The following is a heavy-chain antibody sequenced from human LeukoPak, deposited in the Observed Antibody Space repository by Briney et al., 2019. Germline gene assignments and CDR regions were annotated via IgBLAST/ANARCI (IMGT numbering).Heavy chain of an antibody. CDR3: ARESQEKYFFDY. CDR2: IYYSGST. J-gene: IGHJ4*02. CDR1: GGSISSYY. D-gene: IGHD5-24*01. V-gene: IGHV4-59*12. Sequence: PSETLSLTCTVSGGSISSYYWRCVRQPPGKGLEWIGYIYYSGSTNYNPSLKSRVTISVDTSKNQFSLKLSSVTAADTAVYYCARESQEKYFFDYWGQGTLVTVSS.